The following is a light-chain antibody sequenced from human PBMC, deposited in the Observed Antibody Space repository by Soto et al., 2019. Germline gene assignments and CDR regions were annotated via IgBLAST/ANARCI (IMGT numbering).Light chain of an antibody. CDR3: GTWDSSLSAGRV. CDR2: DDD. V-gene: IGLV1-51*01. CDR1: TSNIGRNY. J-gene: IGLJ2*01. Sequence: QSVLTQPPSVSAASGQKVTISCSGSTSNIGRNYVSWYQHLPGTAPTLLIYDDDKRPSGIPDRFSASRSGTSATLGITRLQPGDEADYYCGTWDSSLSAGRVLGGGTKLTVL.